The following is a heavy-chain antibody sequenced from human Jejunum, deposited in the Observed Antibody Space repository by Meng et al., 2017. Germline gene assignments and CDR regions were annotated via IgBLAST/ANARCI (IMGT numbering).Heavy chain of an antibody. CDR3: ARKAVAVGTFDY. V-gene: IGHV6-1*01. CDR1: GDSVSSNSAA. D-gene: IGHD6-19*01. Sequence: QVTLQQSGPGLGKPSQTLPLTCAISGDSVSSNSAAWNWIRQSPSRGLEWLGRTYYRSKWSSDYAVSVRSRITINADTSKNQFSLQLNSVTPEDTAVYYCARKAVAVGTFDYWGQGTLVTVSS. J-gene: IGHJ4*02. CDR2: TYYRSKWSS.